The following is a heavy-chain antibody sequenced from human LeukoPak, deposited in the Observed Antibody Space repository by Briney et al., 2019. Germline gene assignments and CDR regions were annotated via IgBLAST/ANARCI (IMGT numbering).Heavy chain of an antibody. D-gene: IGHD3-16*01. J-gene: IGHJ6*03. Sequence: GGSLRLSCAASGFTFSSYSMNWVRQAPGKGLEWVSYISSSGSTIYYADSVKGRFTISRDNAKNSLYLQMNSLRAEDTAVYYCGGPGGGRNPYSYYMDVWGKGTTSPSP. V-gene: IGHV3-48*04. CDR2: ISSSGSTI. CDR1: GFTFSSYS. CDR3: GGPGGGRNPYSYYMDV.